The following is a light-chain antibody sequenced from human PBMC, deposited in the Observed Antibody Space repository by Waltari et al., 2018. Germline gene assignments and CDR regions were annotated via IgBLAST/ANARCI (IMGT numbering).Light chain of an antibody. CDR3: MQGTHWPPWT. Sequence: DVVMTQSPLSLPVTLGQPASISCRSSQSLVHSDGNTYLNWFQQRQGQSPRRLSDKVSDRDSGVTDRSSGSGSGTAFTLKIRKVEADDVGVYYRMQGTHWPPWTFGQGTKVEIK. CDR1: QSLVHSDGNTY. CDR2: KVS. J-gene: IGKJ1*01. V-gene: IGKV2-30*02.